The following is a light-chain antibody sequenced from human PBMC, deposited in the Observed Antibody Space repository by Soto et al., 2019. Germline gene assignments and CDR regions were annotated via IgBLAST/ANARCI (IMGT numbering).Light chain of an antibody. CDR1: SSNIGAGYD. V-gene: IGLV1-40*01. CDR2: GNS. Sequence: QSVLTQPPSVSGAPGQRVTISCTGSSSNIGAGYDVHWYQQLPGTAPKLLIYGNSNRPSGVPDRFSGSKSGTSASLVITGLQTEDEADYCCQSYDRSLSRMGVFGAGTKLTVL. CDR3: QSYDRSLSRMGV. J-gene: IGLJ1*01.